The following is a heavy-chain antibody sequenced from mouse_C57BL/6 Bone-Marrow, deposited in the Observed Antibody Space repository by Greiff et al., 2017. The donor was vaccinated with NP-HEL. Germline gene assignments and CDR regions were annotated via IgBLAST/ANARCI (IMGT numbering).Heavy chain of an antibody. J-gene: IGHJ3*01. CDR3: ATDYYGSSYVRFAY. CDR2: IYPRSGNT. D-gene: IGHD1-1*01. CDR1: GYTFTSYG. Sequence: QVQLKESGAELARPGASVKLSCKASGYTFTSYGISWVKQRTGQGLEWIGEIYPRSGNTYYNEKFKGQATLTADKSSSTAYMELRSLTSEDSAVYFCATDYYGSSYVRFAYWGQGTLVTVSA. V-gene: IGHV1-81*01.